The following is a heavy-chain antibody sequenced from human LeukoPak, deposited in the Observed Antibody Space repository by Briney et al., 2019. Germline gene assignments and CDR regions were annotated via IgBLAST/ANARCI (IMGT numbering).Heavy chain of an antibody. J-gene: IGHJ4*02. V-gene: IGHV3-7*01. CDR3: ARDWGAYYHFFDY. CDR2: VKQDGSER. Sequence: GGSLRLSCEASGFSMSVYWMSWVRQAPGKGLEGVGNVKQDGSERNYVDSVKGRFTISRDSAKKSLYLQMNSLRAEDTAVYYCARDWGAYYHFFDYWGQGTLVTVSS. CDR1: GFSMSVYW. D-gene: IGHD3-22*01.